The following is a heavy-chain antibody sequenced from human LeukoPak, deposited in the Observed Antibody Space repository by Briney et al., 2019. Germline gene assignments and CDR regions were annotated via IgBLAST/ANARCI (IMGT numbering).Heavy chain of an antibody. Sequence: GSLRLSCAASGFTFSSYWMTWVRQAPGKGLEWVANIKQDGSDKYYVDSVKGRFTISRDNSKNTLYLQMNSLRAEDTAVYYCAKDSSGYSETDFNWFDPWGQGALVTVSS. CDR2: IKQDGSDK. CDR3: AKDSSGYSETDFNWFDP. J-gene: IGHJ5*02. CDR1: GFTFSSYW. V-gene: IGHV3-7*01. D-gene: IGHD3-22*01.